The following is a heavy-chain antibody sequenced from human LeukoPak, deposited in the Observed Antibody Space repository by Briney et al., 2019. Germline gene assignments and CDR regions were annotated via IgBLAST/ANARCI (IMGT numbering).Heavy chain of an antibody. CDR1: GGSTGSYY. V-gene: IGHV4-59*01. CDR2: IYDGGST. J-gene: IGHJ4*02. D-gene: IGHD1-26*01. CDR3: ARDFVDGSYYYFDY. Sequence: SETLSLTCTVSGGSTGSYYWSWIRQPPGKGLEWIGYIYDGGSTNYNASLKSRVTISVDTSKNQFSLKLTSVTAADTAVYYCARDFVDGSYYYFDYWGQGTLVTVSS.